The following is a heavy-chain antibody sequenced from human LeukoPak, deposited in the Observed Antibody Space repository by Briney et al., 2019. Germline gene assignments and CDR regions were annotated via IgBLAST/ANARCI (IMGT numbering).Heavy chain of an antibody. CDR3: ARDPGRGYYDSSGYYVQ. J-gene: IGHJ4*02. V-gene: IGHV4-30-4*08. Sequence: SETLSLTCAVSGGSISSGDYYWTWIRQPPGKGLEWIGYIYYSGSTYYNPSLKSRVTISVDTSKNQFSLKLSSVTAADTAVYYCARDPGRGYYDSSGYYVQWGQGTLVTVSS. D-gene: IGHD3-22*01. CDR2: IYYSGST. CDR1: GGSISSGDYY.